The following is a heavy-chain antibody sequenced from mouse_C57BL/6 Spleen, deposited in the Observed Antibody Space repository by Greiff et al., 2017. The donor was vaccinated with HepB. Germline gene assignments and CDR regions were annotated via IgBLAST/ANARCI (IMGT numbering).Heavy chain of an antibody. Sequence: VQLQQSGAELVKPGASVKMSCKASGYTFTTYPIEWMKQNHGKSLEWIGNFHPYNDDTKYNEKFKGKATLTVEKSSSTVYLELSRLTSDDSAVYSGARGCLYDYDGAFDYWGQGTTLTVSS. CDR2: FHPYNDDT. D-gene: IGHD2-4*01. J-gene: IGHJ2*01. V-gene: IGHV1-47*01. CDR3: ARGCLYDYDGAFDY. CDR1: GYTFTTYP.